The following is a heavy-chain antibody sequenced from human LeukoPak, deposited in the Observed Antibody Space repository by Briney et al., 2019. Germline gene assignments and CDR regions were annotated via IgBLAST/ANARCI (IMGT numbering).Heavy chain of an antibody. CDR2: IIPIFGIA. Sequence: ASVEVSCKASGGTFSSYAISWVRQAPGQGLEWMGRIIPIFGIANYAQKFQGRVTITADKSTSTAYMELSSLRSEDTAVYYCARDRGDGYDYFDYWGQGTLVTVSS. CDR1: GGTFSSYA. J-gene: IGHJ4*02. V-gene: IGHV1-69*04. D-gene: IGHD5-24*01. CDR3: ARDRGDGYDYFDY.